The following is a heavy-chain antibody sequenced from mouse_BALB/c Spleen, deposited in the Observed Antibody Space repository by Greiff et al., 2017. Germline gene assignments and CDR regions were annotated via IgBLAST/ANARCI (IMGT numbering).Heavy chain of an antibody. D-gene: IGHD2-4*01. CDR1: GYTFTDYD. Sequence: VQLQQSGAELVRPGASVTLSCTASGYTFTDYDMHWVKQTPVHGLEWIGAIDPETGGTAYNEKFKGKATLTADKSSNTACMELRSLTSEESAVYDSSRSERYDYYYFDYWGQGTTLTVSS. CDR3: SRSERYDYYYFDY. V-gene: IGHV1-15*01. CDR2: IDPETGGT. J-gene: IGHJ2*01.